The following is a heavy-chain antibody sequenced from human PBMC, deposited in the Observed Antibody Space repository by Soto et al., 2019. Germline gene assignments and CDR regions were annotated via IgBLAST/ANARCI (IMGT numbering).Heavy chain of an antibody. CDR3: AKDPGRDGYRALGSG. J-gene: IGHJ4*02. CDR1: GFTFSSYA. D-gene: IGHD5-12*01. Sequence: EVQLLESGGGLVQPGGSLRLSCAASGFTFSSYAMSWVRQAPGKGLEWVSASSGSGGSTYYADSVKGRFTISRDNSKNTLYLQMSSLRAEDTAVYYCAKDPGRDGYRALGSGWVQGTLVTVSS. CDR2: SSGSGGST. V-gene: IGHV3-23*01.